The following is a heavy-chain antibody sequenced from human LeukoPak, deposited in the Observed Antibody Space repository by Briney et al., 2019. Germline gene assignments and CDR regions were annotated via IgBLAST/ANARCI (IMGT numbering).Heavy chain of an antibody. V-gene: IGHV4-59*01. J-gene: IGHJ4*02. CDR1: GASISPFY. Sequence: SGTLSLTCTVSGASISPFYWTWIRQPPGKGLEWIGNLYRGNTYYNPSLSSRVTMSLDTSKNQFSLNLRSMTAADTAVYYCGRFGYSYGLDYWGQGTLVTVSS. D-gene: IGHD5-18*01. CDR3: GRFGYSYGLDY. CDR2: LYRGNT.